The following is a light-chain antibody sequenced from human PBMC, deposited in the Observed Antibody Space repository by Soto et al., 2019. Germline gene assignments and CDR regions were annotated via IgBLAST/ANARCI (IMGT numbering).Light chain of an antibody. J-gene: IGKJ1*01. CDR3: QRSNSAPRT. V-gene: IGKV1-27*01. CDR2: AAS. Sequence: DIQMTQSPSSLSASVGDRVTITCRASQDINNYLAWYQQKPGKVPRLLIYAASSLQSGVPSRFSGSGSGTDFTLTISSLQPEDVATYYCQRSNSAPRTFGQGTRVEIK. CDR1: QDINNY.